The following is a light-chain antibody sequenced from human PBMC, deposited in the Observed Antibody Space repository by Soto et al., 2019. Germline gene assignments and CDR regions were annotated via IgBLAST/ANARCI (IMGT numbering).Light chain of an antibody. CDR2: DAS. J-gene: IGKJ4*01. V-gene: IGKV3-11*01. CDR3: QQSSSWPLT. CDR1: QSVSSS. Sequence: EIVLTQSPATLSLSPGETATLSCRASQSVSSSLAWYQQKPGQTPRLLIYDASNRATCIPARFSGSGSGTDLTLSVSSLAPEDFAVYYCQQSSSWPLTCGRGNKVEIK.